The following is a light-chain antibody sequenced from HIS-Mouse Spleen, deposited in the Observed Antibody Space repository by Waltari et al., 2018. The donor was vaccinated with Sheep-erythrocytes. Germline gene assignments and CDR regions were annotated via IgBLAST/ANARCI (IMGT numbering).Light chain of an antibody. CDR3: SSYAGSNNWV. V-gene: IGLV2-8*01. J-gene: IGLJ3*02. CDR1: SSDVGGYNY. Sequence: QSALTQPPSASGSPGQSVTISCTGTSSDVGGYNYVSWYQQHPGKAPQLMIYEVSKRPSRVPDRFSGSKSGNTASLTVSGLQAEDEAEYYCSSYAGSNNWVFGGGTKLTVL. CDR2: EVS.